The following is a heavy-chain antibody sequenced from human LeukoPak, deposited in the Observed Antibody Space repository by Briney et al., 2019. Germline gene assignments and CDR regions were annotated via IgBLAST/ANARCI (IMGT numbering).Heavy chain of an antibody. Sequence: GGSLRLSCAASGFTFSSHWMSWVRQAPGKGLEWVANIKKDGSEKYYVDSVEGRFTISRDNAKTSLYLQMNSLRAEDTAVYYCARSFIVGATGFDYWGQGTLVTVSS. D-gene: IGHD1-26*01. CDR1: GFTFSSHW. CDR2: IKKDGSEK. J-gene: IGHJ4*02. V-gene: IGHV3-7*01. CDR3: ARSFIVGATGFDY.